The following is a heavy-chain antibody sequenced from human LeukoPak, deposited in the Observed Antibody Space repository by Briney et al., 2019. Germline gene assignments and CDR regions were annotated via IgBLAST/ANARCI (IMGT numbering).Heavy chain of an antibody. CDR3: PRESPYSSSWYDDY. J-gene: IGHJ4*02. CDR1: GYTFTSYD. V-gene: IGHV1-8*01. CDR2: MNPNSGNT. Sequence: ASVKVSCKASGYTFTSYDITWVRQATGQGLEWMGWMNPNSGNTGYAQKFQGRVTMTRNTSISTAYMELSSLRSEDTAVYYCPRESPYSSSWYDDYWGQGTLVTVSS. D-gene: IGHD6-13*01.